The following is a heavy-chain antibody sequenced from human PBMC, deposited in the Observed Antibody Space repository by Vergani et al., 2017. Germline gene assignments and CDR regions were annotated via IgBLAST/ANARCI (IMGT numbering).Heavy chain of an antibody. J-gene: IGHJ4*02. CDR3: AKDLTVFDY. D-gene: IGHD2-8*02. Sequence: EVQLLESGGGLVQPGGSLRLSCAASGITFSSYAMSWVRQAPGKGLEWVSAISGSGGSTYYADSVKGLFTISRDNSKYTLYLQMNSLRAADTAVYYCAKDLTVFDYWGQGTLVTVSS. CDR1: GITFSSYA. CDR2: ISGSGGST. V-gene: IGHV3-23*01.